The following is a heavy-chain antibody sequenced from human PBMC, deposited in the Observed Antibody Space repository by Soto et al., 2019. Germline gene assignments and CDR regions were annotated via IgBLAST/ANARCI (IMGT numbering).Heavy chain of an antibody. CDR1: GITFSNYA. V-gene: IGHV3-23*01. Sequence: EVQLLESGGCLVQPWGSLRLSCAASGITFSNYAMSWVRQAPGEGLEWVSLISATGGSTYYADSVKDRFTISRDISKSPTYRQTDSLRAENTAVYYPAKRTLGVCSSTSCYFDIWGEGTLVTVS. D-gene: IGHD2-2*01. CDR2: ISATGGST. CDR3: AKRTLGVCSSTSCYFDI. J-gene: IGHJ4*02.